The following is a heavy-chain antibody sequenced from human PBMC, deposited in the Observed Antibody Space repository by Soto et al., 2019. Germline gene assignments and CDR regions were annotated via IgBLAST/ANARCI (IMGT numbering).Heavy chain of an antibody. CDR2: IYPGNGDT. J-gene: IGHJ4*02. CDR3: AIEGTVGLTQMRYFDY. CDR1: GYTFANYH. V-gene: IGHV1-46*01. Sequence: QVHLVQSGAEVKKPGASVKVSCKASGYTFANYHIHWVRQATGQGLEWMGIIYPGNGDTDYPQNLRSRVTLTRDTSTTQVYMERSSLTSDYTALYAGAIEGTVGLTQMRYFDYWGQGTLFTVSS. D-gene: IGHD2-21*02.